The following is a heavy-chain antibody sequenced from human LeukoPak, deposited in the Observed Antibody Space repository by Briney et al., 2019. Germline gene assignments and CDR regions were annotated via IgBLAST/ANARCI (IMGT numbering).Heavy chain of an antibody. V-gene: IGHV4-39*07. CDR2: IYYSGST. J-gene: IGHJ5*02. Sequence: SETLSLTCTVSGGSISSSSYYWGWIRQPPGKGLEWIGSIYYSGSTYYNPSLKSRVTISVDTSKNQFSLKLSSVTAADTAVYYCARGRRKYYYGSGSSTYSVWFDPWGQGTLVTVSS. CDR3: ARGRRKYYYGSGSSTYSVWFDP. D-gene: IGHD3-10*01. CDR1: GGSISSSSYY.